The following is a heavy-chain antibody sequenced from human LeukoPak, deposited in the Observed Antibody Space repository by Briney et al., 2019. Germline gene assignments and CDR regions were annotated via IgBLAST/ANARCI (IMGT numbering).Heavy chain of an antibody. J-gene: IGHJ4*02. Sequence: GGSLRLSCAASGFTVSSNYMSWVRQAPGKGLEWVSVIYSGGSTYYADSVKGRFTISTDNSKNTLYLQMNSLRAEDTAVYYCARDLLAGYSSGWYFDYWGQGTLVTVSS. V-gene: IGHV3-66*01. CDR3: ARDLLAGYSSGWYFDY. CDR2: IYSGGST. CDR1: GFTVSSNY. D-gene: IGHD6-19*01.